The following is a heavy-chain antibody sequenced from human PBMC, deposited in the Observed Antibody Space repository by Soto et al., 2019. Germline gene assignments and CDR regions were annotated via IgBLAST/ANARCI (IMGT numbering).Heavy chain of an antibody. D-gene: IGHD3-10*01. CDR3: ARHYGSGNGAYYYDYGMDV. CDR1: GGTFSSYA. CDR2: IIPIFGTA. V-gene: IGHV1-69*06. Sequence: QVQLVQSGAEVKKPGSSVKVSCKASGGTFSSYAISWVRQAPGQGLEWMGGIIPIFGTANYAQKFQGRVTITADKSTSTAYKERRSLREEDTAVYYGARHYGSGNGAYYYDYGMDVWGQGTTVTVSS. J-gene: IGHJ6*02.